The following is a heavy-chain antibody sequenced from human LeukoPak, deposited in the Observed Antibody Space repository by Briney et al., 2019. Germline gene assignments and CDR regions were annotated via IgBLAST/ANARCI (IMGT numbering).Heavy chain of an antibody. D-gene: IGHD4-11*01. J-gene: IGHJ4*02. Sequence: SETLSLTCTVSGGSISSGGYYWSWLCQHPGKGLEWIGYIYYSGSTYYNPSLKSRVTISVDTSKNQFSLKLSSVTAADTAVYYCARWTDYSNRGLDYWGQGTLVTVSS. CDR1: GGSISSGGYY. CDR3: ARWTDYSNRGLDY. CDR2: IYYSGST. V-gene: IGHV4-31*03.